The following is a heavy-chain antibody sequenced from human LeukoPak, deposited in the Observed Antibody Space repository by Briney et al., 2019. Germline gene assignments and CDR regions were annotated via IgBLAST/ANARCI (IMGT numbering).Heavy chain of an antibody. V-gene: IGHV4-30-2*01. J-gene: IGHJ4*02. CDR3: AREGRLVTTHLIDY. CDR2: IYHSGST. Sequence: SETLSLTCTVSGGSISSGGYYWSWIRQPPGKGLEWIGYIYHSGSTYYNPSLKSRVTISVDRSKNQFSLKLSSVTAADTAVYYCAREGRLVTTHLIDYWGQGTLVTVSS. CDR1: GGSISSGGYY. D-gene: IGHD3-9*01.